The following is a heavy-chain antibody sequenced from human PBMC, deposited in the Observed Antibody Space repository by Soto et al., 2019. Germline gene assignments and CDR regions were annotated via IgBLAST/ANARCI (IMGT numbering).Heavy chain of an antibody. CDR2: IYHSGST. J-gene: IGHJ4*02. CDR3: ARGRSGWYSPADY. D-gene: IGHD6-19*01. CDR1: GGSISSSNW. Sequence: QVQLQESGPGLVKPSGTLSLTCAVSGGSISSSNWWSWVRQPPGKGLEWIGEIYHSGSTNYNPSLKSRVTISVDKSQNQFSLKLSSVTAADTAVYYCARGRSGWYSPADYWGQGTLVTVSS. V-gene: IGHV4-4*02.